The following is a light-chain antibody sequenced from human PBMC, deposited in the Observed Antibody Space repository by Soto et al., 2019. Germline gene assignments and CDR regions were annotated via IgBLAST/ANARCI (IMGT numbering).Light chain of an antibody. J-gene: IGLJ2*01. CDR2: YDS. Sequence: YELTQPPSVSVAPGKTARLTCGGNNIGSKSVHWYQQKPGQAPVLVIYYDSDRPSGIPERFSGSNSGNTATLTISRVEAGDEADYYCQVWDSSSDHVVFGGGTKVTVL. CDR3: QVWDSSSDHVV. V-gene: IGLV3-21*04. CDR1: NIGSKS.